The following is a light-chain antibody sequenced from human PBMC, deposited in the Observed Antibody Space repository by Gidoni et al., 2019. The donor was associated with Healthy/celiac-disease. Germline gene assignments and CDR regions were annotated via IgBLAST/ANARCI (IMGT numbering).Light chain of an antibody. CDR3: QQYGSSPPYT. CDR1: QSVSSSY. Sequence: EIVLTQSPGTLSLSPGERATLSCRASQSVSSSYLAWYQQKPGQAPRLLIYGASSRATDIPDRFSGSGSGTDFTLTIRRLEPEDFAVYYCQQYGSSPPYTFGQGTKLEIK. CDR2: GAS. J-gene: IGKJ2*01. V-gene: IGKV3-20*01.